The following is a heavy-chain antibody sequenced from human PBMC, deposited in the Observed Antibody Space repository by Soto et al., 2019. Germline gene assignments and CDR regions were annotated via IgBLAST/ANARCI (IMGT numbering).Heavy chain of an antibody. D-gene: IGHD6-19*01. Sequence: EVQLLESGGGLVQPGGSLRLSCAASGFALSSYAMSWVRQAPGKGLEWVSAISGSGAATYYADSVKGRFTISRDNSKNTLYLQMISLRAEDTALYYCAKIEGHNSGWFDYWGQGTLVTVSS. CDR3: AKIEGHNSGWFDY. J-gene: IGHJ4*02. CDR2: ISGSGAAT. CDR1: GFALSSYA. V-gene: IGHV3-23*01.